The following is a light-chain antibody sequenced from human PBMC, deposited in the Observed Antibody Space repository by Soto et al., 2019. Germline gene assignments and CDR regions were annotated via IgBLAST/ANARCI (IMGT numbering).Light chain of an antibody. CDR1: QSISNY. J-gene: IGKJ5*01. CDR2: AES. CDR3: QQSYSPSSIT. V-gene: IGKV1-39*01. Sequence: DIQMTQSPSSLSASVGDRVTITCRASQSISNYLNWYQRRPGKAPKLLIYAESSLHSGVPSRFSGSGSGTDFTLTISSLQPEDFATYYCQQSYSPSSITFGQGTRLEIK.